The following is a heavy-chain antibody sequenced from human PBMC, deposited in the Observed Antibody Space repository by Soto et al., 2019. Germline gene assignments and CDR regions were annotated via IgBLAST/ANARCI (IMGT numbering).Heavy chain of an antibody. Sequence: QVQLQESGQDLVGPYRTRSLTALFLGGPFSRGGYYGVWLRRHPGKGLEWMGYIFYSGSTYYNPSLKSRVTISVDTSKNQFSLKLSSVTAADTAVYYCARGGRRSPAMDVWGQGTTVTVSS. CDR1: GGPFSRGGYY. CDR3: ARGGRRSPAMDV. V-gene: IGHV4-31*03. J-gene: IGHJ6*02. CDR2: IFYSGST.